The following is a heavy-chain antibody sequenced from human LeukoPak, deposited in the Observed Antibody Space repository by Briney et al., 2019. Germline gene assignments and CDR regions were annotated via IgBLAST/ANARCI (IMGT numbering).Heavy chain of an antibody. J-gene: IGHJ3*02. Sequence: GGSLRLSCAASGFTFDDYTMHWVRQAPGKGLEWVSLISWDGGSTYYADSVKGRFTISRGNSKNSLYLQMNSLRTEDTALYYCAKAYYYDSSGYIAATAPLDIWGQGTMVTVSS. CDR3: AKAYYYDSSGYIAATAPLDI. V-gene: IGHV3-43*01. CDR2: ISWDGGST. D-gene: IGHD3-22*01. CDR1: GFTFDDYT.